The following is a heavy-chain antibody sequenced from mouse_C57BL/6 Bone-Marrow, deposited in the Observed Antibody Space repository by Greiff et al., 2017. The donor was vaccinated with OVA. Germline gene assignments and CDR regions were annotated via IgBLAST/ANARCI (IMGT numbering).Heavy chain of an antibody. CDR2: TDPSASYT. J-gene: IGHJ2*01. Sequence: VQLQQPGAELVKPGASVKLSCKASGYTFTSYWMQLVKQRPGPGLEWIGETDPSASYTNYNQEFKGKATLTVDTSASTDYMQLSSLTSEDSAVYYCARDYYGSSYFDYGGQGTTLTVSS. CDR3: ARDYYGSSYFDY. V-gene: IGHV1-50*01. D-gene: IGHD1-1*01. CDR1: GYTFTSYW.